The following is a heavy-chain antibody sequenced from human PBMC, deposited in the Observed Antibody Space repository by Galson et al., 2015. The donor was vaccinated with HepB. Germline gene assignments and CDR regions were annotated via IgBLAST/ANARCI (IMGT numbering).Heavy chain of an antibody. Sequence: SLRLSCAGSGFTFSSSAMAWVRQAPGRGLEWVATISRDSGEIHFADSVKGRFAISRDNSKNTLFLQMNSLRPEDTAIYFCARQAYAPFFESWGQGTLVTVSS. CDR2: ISRDSGEI. D-gene: IGHD4-17*01. CDR1: GFTFSSSA. CDR3: ARQAYAPFFES. V-gene: IGHV3-23*01. J-gene: IGHJ4*02.